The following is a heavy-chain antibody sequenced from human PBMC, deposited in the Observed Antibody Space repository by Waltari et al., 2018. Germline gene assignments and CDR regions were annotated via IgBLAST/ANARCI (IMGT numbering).Heavy chain of an antibody. CDR3: AKWEVAAAGAPFDY. J-gene: IGHJ4*02. D-gene: IGHD6-13*01. CDR2: IRYDGSNK. CDR1: GFTFSSYG. Sequence: QVQLVESGGGVVQPGGSPRLSCAASGFTFSSYGMHWVRQAPGKGLEWVAFIRYDGSNKYYADSVKGRFTISRDNSKNTLYLQMNSLRAEDTAVYYCAKWEVAAAGAPFDYWGQGTLVTVSS. V-gene: IGHV3-30*02.